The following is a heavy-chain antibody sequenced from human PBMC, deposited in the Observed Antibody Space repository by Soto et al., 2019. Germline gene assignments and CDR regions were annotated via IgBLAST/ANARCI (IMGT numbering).Heavy chain of an antibody. V-gene: IGHV3-30*03. CDR1: GLTFSSYG. D-gene: IGHD2-15*01. CDR2: ISYDGSNK. Sequence: GGSLRLSCAASGLTFSSYGMHWVRQAPGKGLEWVAVISYDGSNKYYADSVKGRFTISRDNSKNTLYLQMNSLRAEDTAVYYCAAWAEGATEVHWGQGTLVTAPQ. CDR3: AAWAEGATEVH. J-gene: IGHJ4*02.